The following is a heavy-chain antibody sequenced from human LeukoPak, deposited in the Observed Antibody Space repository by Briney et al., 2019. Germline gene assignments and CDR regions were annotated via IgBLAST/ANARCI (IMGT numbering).Heavy chain of an antibody. V-gene: IGHV3-21*01. J-gene: IGHJ3*01. CDR1: GFTFSSYS. CDR2: ISSSSSYI. CDR3: ARDYYDSTGYPGDAFDV. D-gene: IGHD3-22*01. Sequence: GGSLRLSCLVSGFTFSSYSMNWVRQAPGKGLEWVSSISSSSSYIYYADSVKGRFTISRDNAKNSLYLQMNSLRAEDTAVYYCARDYYDSTGYPGDAFDVWGQGTMVTVSS.